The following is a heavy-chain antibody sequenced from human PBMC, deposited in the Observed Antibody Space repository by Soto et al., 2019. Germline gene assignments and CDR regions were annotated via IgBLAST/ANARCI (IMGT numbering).Heavy chain of an antibody. Sequence: GASVKVSCKASGYTFTSYGISWVRQAPGQGLEWMGWISAYNGNTNYAQKLQGRVTMTTDTSTSTAYMELRSLSSDDTAVYYCARHPKDYYDNWFDPWGQGTLVTVSS. D-gene: IGHD3-22*01. J-gene: IGHJ5*02. CDR2: ISAYNGNT. V-gene: IGHV1-18*01. CDR3: ARHPKDYYDNWFDP. CDR1: GYTFTSYG.